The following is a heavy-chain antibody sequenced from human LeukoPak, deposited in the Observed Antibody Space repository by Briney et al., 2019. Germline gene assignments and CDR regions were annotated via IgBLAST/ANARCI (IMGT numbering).Heavy chain of an antibody. D-gene: IGHD3-22*01. V-gene: IGHV1-46*01. CDR3: ARDGAQGGVDYYDSSGYYGPEY. CDR2: INPGGGGP. CDR1: GYTFTNYY. Sequence: WASVKVSCKASGYTFTNYYIHWGRQAPGQGLEGMGIINPGGGGPNYAEKVQGRVTMTRDMSTSTVYMELRSLRSEDTAVYYCARDGAQGGVDYYDSSGYYGPEYWGQGTLVTVSS. J-gene: IGHJ4*02.